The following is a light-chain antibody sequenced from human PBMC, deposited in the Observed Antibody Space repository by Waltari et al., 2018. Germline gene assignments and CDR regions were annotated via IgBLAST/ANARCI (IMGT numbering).Light chain of an antibody. CDR3: QQGSILPLT. Sequence: EIVLTQSPVTLSLSAGERATLSCRASESVFNYLAWYQQKPGQSPRLLIYDTSTRATGIPARFSGSGSGTDFTLTISNLEAEDFALYYCQQGSILPLTFGGGTKVEIK. CDR2: DTS. CDR1: ESVFNY. J-gene: IGKJ4*01. V-gene: IGKV3-11*01.